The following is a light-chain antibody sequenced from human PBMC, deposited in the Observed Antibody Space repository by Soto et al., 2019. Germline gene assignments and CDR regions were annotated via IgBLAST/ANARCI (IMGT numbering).Light chain of an antibody. Sequence: QPVLTQSPSVSGAPGQRVTISCTGSSSNIGAGYDVHWYQQLPGTAPKLLIYGNSNRPSGVPDRFSGSKSGTSASLAITGLQAEDEADYYCQSYDSSLSGSRVFGGGTKLTVL. CDR3: QSYDSSLSGSRV. CDR2: GNS. V-gene: IGLV1-40*01. CDR1: SSNIGAGYD. J-gene: IGLJ2*01.